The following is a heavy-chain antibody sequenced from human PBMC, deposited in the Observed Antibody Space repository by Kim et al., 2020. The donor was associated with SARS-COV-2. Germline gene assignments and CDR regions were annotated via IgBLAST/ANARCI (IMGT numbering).Heavy chain of an antibody. D-gene: IGHD6-19*01. V-gene: IGHV4-4*09. Sequence: SNPSLKSRVTISVDTSKNQFSLKLSSVTAADTAVYYCAGLIAVAGTYDYWGQGTLVTVSS. J-gene: IGHJ4*02. CDR3: AGLIAVAGTYDY.